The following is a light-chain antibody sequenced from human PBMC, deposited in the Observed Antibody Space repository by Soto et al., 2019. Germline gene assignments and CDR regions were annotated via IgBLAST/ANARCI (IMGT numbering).Light chain of an antibody. J-gene: IGLJ3*02. CDR2: GNR. Sequence: QTVVTQPPSVSGAPGQRVTISCTGNNSNLGAGYDVHWYQQLPGAAPKLVIFGNRNRPSGVPERFSGSKSGTSASLAITGLQAEDEADYYCQAYDYSLTAFVFGGGTKLTVL. CDR1: NSNLGAGYD. V-gene: IGLV1-40*01. CDR3: QAYDYSLTAFV.